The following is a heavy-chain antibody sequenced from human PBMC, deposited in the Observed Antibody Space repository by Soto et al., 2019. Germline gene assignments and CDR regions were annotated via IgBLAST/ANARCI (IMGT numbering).Heavy chain of an antibody. CDR2: IIPISAPA. V-gene: IGHV1-69*01. CDR1: GGTFNSYG. D-gene: IGHD3-16*01. Sequence: QVQLVQSGVEVKKPGSSVKVSCKASGGTFNSYGIRWVRQAPGQGLEWMGGIIPISAPANHAQKFQGRVTITADESTNTVYMELSSLRYEDTALYYCARDGGASSGMDVWGQGTTVIVSS. CDR3: ARDGGASSGMDV. J-gene: IGHJ6*02.